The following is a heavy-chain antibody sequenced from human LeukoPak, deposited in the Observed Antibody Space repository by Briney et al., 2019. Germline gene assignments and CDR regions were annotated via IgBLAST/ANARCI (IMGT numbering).Heavy chain of an antibody. J-gene: IGHJ5*02. Sequence: PSETLSLTCTVSGDSISSYSWSWIRQPPGKGLEWIGYIYYSGTTNYNPSLKSRVTISVDTSKNQFSLKLNSVTAADTAVYYCARQVREQWLARFDPWGQGTLVTVSS. D-gene: IGHD6-19*01. CDR2: IYYSGTT. V-gene: IGHV4-59*08. CDR1: GDSISSYS. CDR3: ARQVREQWLARFDP.